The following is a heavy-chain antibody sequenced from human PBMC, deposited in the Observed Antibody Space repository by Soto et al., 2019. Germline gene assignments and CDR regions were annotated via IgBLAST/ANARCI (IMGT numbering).Heavy chain of an antibody. V-gene: IGHV3-23*01. CDR1: GFTISSYA. Sequence: TGGSLSLSCAASGFTISSYAMSWVRQAHGKGLEWVSAISCSGGSTYYEASVKGRFTISRDNAKNSLYLQMNTLKAEDTAVYYCARGRRPFDYWGQGTLVTVSS. J-gene: IGHJ4*02. CDR2: ISCSGGST. CDR3: ARGRRPFDY.